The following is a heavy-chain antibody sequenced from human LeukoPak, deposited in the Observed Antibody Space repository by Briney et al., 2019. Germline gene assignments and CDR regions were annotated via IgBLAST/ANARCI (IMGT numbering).Heavy chain of an antibody. J-gene: IGHJ4*02. D-gene: IGHD3-16*02. V-gene: IGHV1-69*06. CDR3: AFDVWGSYRYARLGY. CDR1: GGTFSSYA. CDR2: IIPIFGTA. Sequence: SVKVSCKASGGTFSSYAISWVRQAPEQGLEWMGGIIPIFGTANYAQKFQGRVTITADKSTSTAYMELSSLRSEDTAVYYCAFDVWGSYRYARLGYWGQGTLVTVSS.